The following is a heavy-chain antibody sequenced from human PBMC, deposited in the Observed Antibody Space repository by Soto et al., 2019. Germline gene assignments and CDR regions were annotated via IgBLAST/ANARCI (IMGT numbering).Heavy chain of an antibody. J-gene: IGHJ6*02. V-gene: IGHV3-23*01. CDR1: GFTFSSYA. CDR3: AKTDYSGYDYFWTSRPYYYYGMDV. D-gene: IGHD5-12*01. Sequence: EVQLLESGGGLVQPGGSLRLSCAASGFTFSSYAMSWVRQAPGKGLEWVSAISGSGGSTYYADSVKGRFTISRDNSKNTLYLQMNSLRAEDTAVYYCAKTDYSGYDYFWTSRPYYYYGMDVWGQGTTVTVSS. CDR2: ISGSGGST.